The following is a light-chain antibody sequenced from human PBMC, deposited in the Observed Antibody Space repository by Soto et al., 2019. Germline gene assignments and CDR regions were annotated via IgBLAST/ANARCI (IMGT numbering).Light chain of an antibody. J-gene: IGKJ2*03. CDR1: QSVSNH. Sequence: EIVLTQSPATLSLSPGERATLSCRASQSVSNHLAWYQQKPGQAPRLLIYDASNRATGIPARFRGSWSRTDSTLTISSLEPEDFAVYYCQQRSNWPPEYSFGQGTKLGI. CDR3: QQRSNWPPEYS. CDR2: DAS. V-gene: IGKV3-11*01.